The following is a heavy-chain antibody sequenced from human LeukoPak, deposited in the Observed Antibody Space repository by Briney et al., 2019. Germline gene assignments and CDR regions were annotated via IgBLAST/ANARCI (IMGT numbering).Heavy chain of an antibody. V-gene: IGHV3-74*01. Sequence: GGSLRLSCAASGFTFSKYWMHWVRQAPGKGLVWVSRINTDGSSTDYADSVKSRFSISRDNAKNTLYLQINSLRAEDTAVYYCARPGYSYGQFEYWSQGALVTVTS. CDR1: GFTFSKYW. J-gene: IGHJ4*02. CDR3: ARPGYSYGQFEY. D-gene: IGHD5-18*01. CDR2: INTDGSST.